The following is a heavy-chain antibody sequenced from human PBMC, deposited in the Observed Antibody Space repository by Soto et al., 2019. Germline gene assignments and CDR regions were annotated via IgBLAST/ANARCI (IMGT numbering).Heavy chain of an antibody. CDR2: IYYSGNT. CDR1: GGSISSDSYY. J-gene: IGHJ6*02. V-gene: IGHV4-39*01. Sequence: QLQMQESGPGLVKPSETLSLTCTVSGGSISSDSYYWGWIRQPPGKGLEWIGEIYYSGNTYYNPSLKNRVTLSVDTSKNQFSLHLRSVSAADTAVYSCARHPVSYSSSTDVWGQGTTVTVSS. CDR3: ARHPVSYSSSTDV. D-gene: IGHD6-6*01.